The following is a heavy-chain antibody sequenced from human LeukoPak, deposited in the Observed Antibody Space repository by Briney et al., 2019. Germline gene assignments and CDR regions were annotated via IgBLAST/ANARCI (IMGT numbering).Heavy chain of an antibody. D-gene: IGHD3-10*01. CDR1: GFTFSSYA. V-gene: IGHV3-23*01. Sequence: PGGSLRLSCAAPGFTFSSYAMSWVRQAPWQGLEWVSAISGSGGSTYYADSVKGRFTISRDNTKNTQHLQMNSLRAEDTAVYYCAKARRALNYYGSGSPFDYWGQGTLVTVS. J-gene: IGHJ4*02. CDR3: AKARRALNYYGSGSPFDY. CDR2: ISGSGGST.